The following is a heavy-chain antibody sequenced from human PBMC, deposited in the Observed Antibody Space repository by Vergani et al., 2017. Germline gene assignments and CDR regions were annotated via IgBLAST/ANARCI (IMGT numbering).Heavy chain of an antibody. Sequence: EVQLVESGGGLLQPGRSLRLSCAASGFTFDDYAMHWVRQAPGKGLEWVSGNSWKSGTIGYADSVKGRFTISRDNAKNSLYLQMNSLRPEDTALYYCAKDIGGSGSAADYWGQGTLVTVSS. D-gene: IGHD3-10*01. CDR3: AKDIGGSGSAADY. V-gene: IGHV3-9*01. J-gene: IGHJ4*02. CDR1: GFTFDDYA. CDR2: NSWKSGTI.